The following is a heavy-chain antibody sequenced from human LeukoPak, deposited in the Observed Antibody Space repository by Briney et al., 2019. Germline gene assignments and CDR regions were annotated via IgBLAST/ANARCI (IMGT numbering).Heavy chain of an antibody. CDR1: GGTFSSYA. V-gene: IGHV1-69*05. CDR2: IIPIFGTA. CDR3: GREGGATVTTRYYYYGMDV. Sequence: ASVKVSCKASGGTFSSYAISWVRQAPGQGLEWMGGIIPIFGTANYAQKFQGRVTITTDESTRTAYMALSSLRSEDTAVYYCGREGGATVTTRYYYYGMDVWGQGTTVTVSS. D-gene: IGHD4-17*01. J-gene: IGHJ6*02.